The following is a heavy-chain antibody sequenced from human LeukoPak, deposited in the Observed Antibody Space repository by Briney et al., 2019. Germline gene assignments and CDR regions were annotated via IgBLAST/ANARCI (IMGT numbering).Heavy chain of an antibody. J-gene: IGHJ3*02. CDR3: AKGGDFWSGYLDAFDI. Sequence: GGSLRLSCAASGFTFSSYSMNWVRQAPGKGLEWVSSISSSSYIYYADSVKGRFTISRDNAKNSLYLQMNSLRAEDTALYYCAKGGDFWSGYLDAFDIWGQGTMVTVSS. CDR2: ISSSSYI. D-gene: IGHD3-3*01. V-gene: IGHV3-21*04. CDR1: GFTFSSYS.